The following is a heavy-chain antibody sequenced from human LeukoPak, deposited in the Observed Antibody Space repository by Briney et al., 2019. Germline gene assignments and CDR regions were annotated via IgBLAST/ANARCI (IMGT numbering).Heavy chain of an antibody. D-gene: IGHD3-10*01. CDR1: GFTFSNAW. V-gene: IGHV3-15*01. Sequence: GGSLRLYCAASGFTFSNAWMNWVRQAPGKGLGWVGRIKSKTDGGTVDYTTPVKGRFTISRDDSKNTLYLQMNSLKTEDTAVYYCTTNYYGSGSYSSEAFDVWGQGTMVTVSS. CDR2: IKSKTDGGTV. CDR3: TTNYYGSGSYSSEAFDV. J-gene: IGHJ3*01.